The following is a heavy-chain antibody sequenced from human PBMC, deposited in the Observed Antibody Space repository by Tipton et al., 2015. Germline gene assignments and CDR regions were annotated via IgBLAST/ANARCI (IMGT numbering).Heavy chain of an antibody. Sequence: QLVQSGAEVKKPGESLKISCKASGYRFTNYWIGWVRQMPGKGLELMGIIYPGDSDTRYSPSFRGQVTISANRSINTAYLQWSSLKASDTAIYYCATAIPGAGASGWFDPWGQGTLVTVSS. CDR2: IYPGDSDT. CDR1: GYRFTNYW. CDR3: ATAIPGAGASGWFDP. D-gene: IGHD6-19*01. J-gene: IGHJ5*02. V-gene: IGHV5-51*01.